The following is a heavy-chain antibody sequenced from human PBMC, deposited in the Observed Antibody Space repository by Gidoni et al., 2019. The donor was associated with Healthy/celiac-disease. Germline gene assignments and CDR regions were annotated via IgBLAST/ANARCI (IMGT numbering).Heavy chain of an antibody. CDR3: ARRRGGSMWFDP. Sequence: QLQLQESGPGLVKPSETLSLTCTVSGGSISSSSYYWGWIRQPPGKGLEWIGSIYYSGSTYYNPSLKSRVTISVDTSKNQFSLKLSSVTAADTAVYYCARRRGGSMWFDPWGQGTLVTVSS. CDR2: IYYSGST. CDR1: GGSISSSSYY. J-gene: IGHJ5*02. V-gene: IGHV4-39*01. D-gene: IGHD2-15*01.